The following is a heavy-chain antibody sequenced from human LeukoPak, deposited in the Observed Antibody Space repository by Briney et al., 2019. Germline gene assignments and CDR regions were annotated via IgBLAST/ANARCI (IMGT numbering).Heavy chain of an antibody. CDR1: GYTFTSYY. V-gene: IGHV1-46*01. CDR3: ARGGPETYNFDF. Sequence: GASLKVSCKASGYTFTSYYIHWVRQAPGQGLEYMGIIRLSGSTAYAQKFQGRVTMTRDTSTSAVYMELSSLRSEDTAVYYCARGGPETYNFDFWGQGTQVTVSS. D-gene: IGHD5-18*01. CDR2: IRLSGST. J-gene: IGHJ4*02.